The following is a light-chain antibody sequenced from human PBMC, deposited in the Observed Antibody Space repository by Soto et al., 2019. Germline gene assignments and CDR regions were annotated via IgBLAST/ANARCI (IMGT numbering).Light chain of an antibody. V-gene: IGKV3-11*01. CDR1: QSISSY. CDR3: QQRSNWSPT. CDR2: DAS. Sequence: EIVLTQSPATRSLSPGERATLSCRASQSISSYLAWYQQKPGQAPRLLIYDASNRATGIPARFSGGGSGTDFTLTISSLEPEDFAVYYCQQRSNWSPTFGGGTKVEIK. J-gene: IGKJ4*01.